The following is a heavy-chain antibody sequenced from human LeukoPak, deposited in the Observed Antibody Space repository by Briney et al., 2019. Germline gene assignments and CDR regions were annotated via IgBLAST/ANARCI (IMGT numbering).Heavy chain of an antibody. V-gene: IGHV1-2*07. D-gene: IGHD2-21*01. Sequence: GASVKVSCKASGYTFTGYYMHWVRQAPGQGLEWMGWINPNSGGTNYAHKFQGRVTMTRDTSISTAYMELTRLRSDDTAVYYCARGIVVVIAIISMDVWGKGTTVTVPS. CDR2: INPNSGGT. CDR3: ARGIVVVIAIISMDV. CDR1: GYTFTGYY. J-gene: IGHJ6*03.